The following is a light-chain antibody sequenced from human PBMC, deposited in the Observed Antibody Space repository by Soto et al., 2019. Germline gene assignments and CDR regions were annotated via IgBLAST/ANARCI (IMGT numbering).Light chain of an antibody. CDR1: QSFNNW. Sequence: DIQMTQSPSTLSASVGDRVTITCRDRQSFNNWLAWYQLKPGRVPKHLIYKASTLESGVPSRFSGSGSGAEFPRTVSSQQPDDFATYYCQQYNTYPLTFGGWTKVEIK. V-gene: IGKV1-5*03. CDR2: KAS. J-gene: IGKJ4*01. CDR3: QQYNTYPLT.